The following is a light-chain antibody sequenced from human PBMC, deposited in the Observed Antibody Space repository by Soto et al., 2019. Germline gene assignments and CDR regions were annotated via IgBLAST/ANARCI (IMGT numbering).Light chain of an antibody. V-gene: IGKV3-15*01. J-gene: IGKJ4*01. Sequence: EIVMTQSPATLSVSPGERATLSCRASQSVSSNLAWYQQKPGQAPRLLIYGASTRATGIPARFSGSGSGTEFTLTISSLQSEDFAVYYCQQYKNWPALTVGGGTKVEIK. CDR3: QQYKNWPALT. CDR1: QSVSSN. CDR2: GAS.